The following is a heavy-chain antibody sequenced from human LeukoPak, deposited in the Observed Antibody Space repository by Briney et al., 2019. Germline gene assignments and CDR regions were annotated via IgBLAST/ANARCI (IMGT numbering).Heavy chain of an antibody. CDR3: ARDRVRYCSSTNCYLVFDY. CDR1: GFTFRRYT. V-gene: IGHV3-30-3*01. D-gene: IGHD2-2*01. Sequence: PGGSLRLSCAASGFTFRRYTMHWVRQAPGKGLERVAVISYDGSNKYYGDSVKGRFTISRDNSTKTLCLQMNSLRAEDTAVYYCARDRVRYCSSTNCYLVFDYWGQGTLVTVSS. CDR2: ISYDGSNK. J-gene: IGHJ4*02.